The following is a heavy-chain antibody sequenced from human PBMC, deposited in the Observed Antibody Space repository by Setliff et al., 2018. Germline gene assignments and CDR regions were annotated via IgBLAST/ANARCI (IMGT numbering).Heavy chain of an antibody. CDR3: ARDFWGSLDY. D-gene: IGHD7-27*01. V-gene: IGHV4-61*08. CDR1: GGSVSSGGYL. Sequence: SETLSLTCTVSGGSVSSGGYLWSWIRQPPGKGLEWVGYNYDTGNTNINPSLKSRLTISVDRTKNQFSLKLSSVTAADTAVYYCARDFWGSLDYWGQGTLVTVSS. J-gene: IGHJ4*02. CDR2: NYDTGNT.